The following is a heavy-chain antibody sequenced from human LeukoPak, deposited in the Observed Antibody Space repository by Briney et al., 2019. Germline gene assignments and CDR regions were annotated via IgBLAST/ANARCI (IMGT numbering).Heavy chain of an antibody. J-gene: IGHJ2*01. CDR1: GGSISTSY. CDR3: ARPNFADCDWPDWYFDL. CDR2: LYNSGST. D-gene: IGHD2-21*02. Sequence: PWASLSLTCTVSGGSISTSYWSWVRQSPGKGLEWIAYLYNSGSTNYNPSFKRRPTISVDMSKNQFFLNLTSLTAADTAAYYCARPNFADCDWPDWYFDLWGRGTLVTVSS. V-gene: IGHV4-59*01.